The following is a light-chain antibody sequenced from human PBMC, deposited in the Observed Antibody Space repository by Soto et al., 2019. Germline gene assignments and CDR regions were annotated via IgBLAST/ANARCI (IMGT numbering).Light chain of an antibody. V-gene: IGLV2-14*01. CDR3: SSYTRSRSYV. CDR2: DVS. CDR1: SSDIGSYNF. J-gene: IGLJ1*01. Sequence: QSALTQPASVSGSPGQSIAISCTGTSSDIGSYNFVSWYQQQPGRAPKLMIYDVSDRPSGVSNRFSGSKSDNTASLTISGLQAEDEADYYCSSYTRSRSYVFGTGTKVTVL.